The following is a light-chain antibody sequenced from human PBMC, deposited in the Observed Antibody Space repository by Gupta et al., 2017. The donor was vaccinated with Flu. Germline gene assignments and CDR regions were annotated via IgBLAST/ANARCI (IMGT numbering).Light chain of an antibody. CDR3: QQRSNLWT. J-gene: IGKJ1*01. CDR2: GAS. CDR1: QSVSSN. Sequence: SPATLSLSPGERATRSCRASQSVSSNLEWYQQKPGQAPRLLIYGASNRANGIPDRFSGSGSGTDFTLTSSRREPEDFAVYYVQQRSNLWTFGQGTKVEIK. V-gene: IGKV3-11*01.